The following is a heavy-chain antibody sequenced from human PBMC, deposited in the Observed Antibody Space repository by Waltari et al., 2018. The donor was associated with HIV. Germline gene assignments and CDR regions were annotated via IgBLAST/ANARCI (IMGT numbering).Heavy chain of an antibody. J-gene: IGHJ6*02. CDR2: INPNSGGT. D-gene: IGHD3-22*01. CDR1: GYTFTGYY. Sequence: KKPGASVKVSCKASGYTFTGYYMHWVRQAPGQGLEWMGWINPNSGGTNYAQKFQGRVTMTRDTSISTAYMELSRLRSDDTAVYYCARAQYYYDSSGYYYGDYGMDVWGQGTTVTVSS. CDR3: ARAQYYYDSSGYYYGDYGMDV. V-gene: IGHV1-2*02.